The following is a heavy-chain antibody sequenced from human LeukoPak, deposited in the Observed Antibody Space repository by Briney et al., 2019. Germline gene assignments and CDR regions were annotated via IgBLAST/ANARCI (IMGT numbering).Heavy chain of an antibody. CDR3: AREIWFGELEGDY. Sequence: RGSLRLSCAASGFTFSSYSMNWVRQAPGKGLEWVSSISSSSSYIYYADSVKGRFTISRDNAKNSLYLQMNSLRAEDTAVYYCAREIWFGELEGDYWGQGTLVTVSS. CDR2: ISSSSSYI. D-gene: IGHD3-10*01. V-gene: IGHV3-21*01. CDR1: GFTFSSYS. J-gene: IGHJ4*02.